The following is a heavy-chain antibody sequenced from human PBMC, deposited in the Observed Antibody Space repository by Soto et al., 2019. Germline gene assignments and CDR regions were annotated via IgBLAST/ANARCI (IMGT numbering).Heavy chain of an antibody. CDR3: AREGGYNYDFWSGYYMGGNYYYGMDV. D-gene: IGHD3-3*01. CDR1: GYTFTSYY. Sequence: ASVKVSCKASGYTFTSYYMHWVRQAPGQGLEWMGIINPSGGSTSYAQKFQGRVTMTRDTSTSTVYMELSSLRSEDTAVYYCAREGGYNYDFWSGYYMGGNYYYGMDVWCQGTTVTVSS. J-gene: IGHJ6*02. V-gene: IGHV1-46*01. CDR2: INPSGGST.